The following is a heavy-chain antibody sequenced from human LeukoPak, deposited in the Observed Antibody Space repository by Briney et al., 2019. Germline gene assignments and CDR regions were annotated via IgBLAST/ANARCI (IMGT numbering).Heavy chain of an antibody. CDR2: INPNSGGT. J-gene: IGHJ4*02. CDR1: GYTFTDYF. CDR3: AKDQGIAAGGLSNFDY. V-gene: IGHV1-2*02. D-gene: IGHD6-13*01. Sequence: ASVKVSCKASGYTFTDYFMQWVRQAPGQGLEWMGWINPNSGGTNYAQKFQGRVTMTRDTSISTAYMELRRLRSDDTAVYYCAKDQGIAAGGLSNFDYWGQGTLVTVSS.